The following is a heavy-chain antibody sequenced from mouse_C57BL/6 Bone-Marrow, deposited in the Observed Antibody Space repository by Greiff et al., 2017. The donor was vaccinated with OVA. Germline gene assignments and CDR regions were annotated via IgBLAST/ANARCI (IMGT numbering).Heavy chain of an antibody. Sequence: QVQLKESGAELMKPGASVKLSCKATGYTFTGYWIEWVKQRPGHGLEWIGEILPGSGNTNYNEKFKGKATFTADTSSNTAYMQLSSLTTEDSAIYSGAKLITTVVAPHYHAMDYWGQGTSVTVSS. D-gene: IGHD1-1*01. CDR1: GYTFTGYW. V-gene: IGHV1-9*01. J-gene: IGHJ4*01. CDR2: ILPGSGNT. CDR3: AKLITTVVAPHYHAMDY.